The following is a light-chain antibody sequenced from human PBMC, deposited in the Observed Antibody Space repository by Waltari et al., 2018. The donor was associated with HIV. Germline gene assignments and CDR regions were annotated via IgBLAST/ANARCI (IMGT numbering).Light chain of an antibody. V-gene: IGKV1-5*03. CDR3: QQYNNYLFT. J-gene: IGKJ3*01. CDR1: QSINNG. CDR2: KAS. Sequence: DIQMTQSPSTLSASVGDRVNLTCRASQSINNGLDGYQQKPGKAPKLLIYKASSLQSGVPSRFSGSGSGTEFTLTISSLQPDDFATYYCQQYNNYLFTFGPGTKVDIK.